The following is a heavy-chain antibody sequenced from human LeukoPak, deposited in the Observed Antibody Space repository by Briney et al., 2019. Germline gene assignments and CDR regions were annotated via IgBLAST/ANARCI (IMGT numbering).Heavy chain of an antibody. J-gene: IGHJ5*02. CDR3: ANPEYPYCGGDCYSDNWFDP. CDR2: ISGSGGST. CDR1: GFTFSTYA. D-gene: IGHD2-21*02. V-gene: IGHV3-23*01. Sequence: GGSLRLSCAASGFTFSTYAMSWVRQAPGKGLEWVSAISGSGGSTYYADSVKGRFTISRDNSKNTLYLQMNSLRAEDTAVYYCANPEYPYCGGDCYSDNWFDPWGQGTLVTVSS.